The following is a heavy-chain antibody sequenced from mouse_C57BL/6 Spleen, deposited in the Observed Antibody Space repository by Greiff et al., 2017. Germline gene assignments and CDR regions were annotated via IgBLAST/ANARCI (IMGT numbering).Heavy chain of an antibody. CDR1: GFTFSDYG. V-gene: IGHV5-17*01. CDR2: ISSGSSTI. Sequence: EVKLQESGGGLVKPGGSLKLSCAASGFTFSDYGMHWVRQAPEKGLEWVAYISSGSSTIYYADTVKGRFTISRDNAKNTLFLQMTSLRSEDTAMYYCASKAPYYGSSYYAMDYWGQGTSVTVSS. D-gene: IGHD1-1*01. CDR3: ASKAPYYGSSYYAMDY. J-gene: IGHJ4*01.